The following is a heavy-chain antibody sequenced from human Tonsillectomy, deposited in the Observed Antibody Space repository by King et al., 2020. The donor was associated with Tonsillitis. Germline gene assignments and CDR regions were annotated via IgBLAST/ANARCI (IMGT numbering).Heavy chain of an antibody. J-gene: IGHJ4*02. V-gene: IGHV3-64D*06. CDR2: LSSNGDNT. D-gene: IGHD5-18*01. CDR3: VVRGAETAIVR. Sequence: LVPSVVGLVPPGGSLRLSCSASGFPFRSYAMHWVRQAPGQGLEYVSALSSNGDNTYYADSVKGRFIISRDDAKNTLFLQMRSLSAEDTAGDYCVVRGAETAIVRGGQGTRGTV. CDR1: GFPFRSYA.